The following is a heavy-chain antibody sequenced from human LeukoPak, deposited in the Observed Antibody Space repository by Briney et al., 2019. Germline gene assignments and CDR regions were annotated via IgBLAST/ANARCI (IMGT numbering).Heavy chain of an antibody. CDR1: GYTFTSYY. D-gene: IGHD3-3*01. CDR3: ARAPEYSKPLEVGRFQH. V-gene: IGHV1-46*01. Sequence: ASVKVSCKASGYTFTSYYMHWVRQAPGQGLEWMGRINPSGGSTSYAQKFQGRVTITTDDSTNTVYMELSSLTSEDAAMYYCARAPEYSKPLEVGRFQHWGQGTLVTVSS. CDR2: INPSGGST. J-gene: IGHJ1*01.